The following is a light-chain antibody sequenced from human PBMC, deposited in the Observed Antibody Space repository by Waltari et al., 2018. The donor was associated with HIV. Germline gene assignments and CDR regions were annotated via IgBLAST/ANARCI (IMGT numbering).Light chain of an antibody. CDR3: CSYAGSSYV. CDR2: DVT. J-gene: IGLJ1*01. V-gene: IGLV2-11*01. CDR1: SSDVGAYNY. Sequence: QSALTQPRSVSGSPGQSVTISCTGTSSDVGAYNYVSWYQQHPGKAPKLMSYDVTKRPSVVPDRFSGAKSGNTASLTISGLQAEDEADYYCCSYAGSSYVFGTGTNVTVL.